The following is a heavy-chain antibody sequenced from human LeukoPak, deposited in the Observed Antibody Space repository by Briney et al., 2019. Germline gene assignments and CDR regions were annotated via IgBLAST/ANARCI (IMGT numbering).Heavy chain of an antibody. V-gene: IGHV3-15*07. Sequence: GGSLRLSCAASGFTFNNAWMNWVRQAPGKGLVWVGRFKSKTDGGTIDYAAPVKGRFTISRDDSKNTLYLQMNSLKTEDTAVYYCTTGGYRYGDDYWGQGTLVTVSS. CDR3: TTGGYRYGDDY. J-gene: IGHJ4*02. CDR2: FKSKTDGGTI. CDR1: GFTFNNAW. D-gene: IGHD5-18*01.